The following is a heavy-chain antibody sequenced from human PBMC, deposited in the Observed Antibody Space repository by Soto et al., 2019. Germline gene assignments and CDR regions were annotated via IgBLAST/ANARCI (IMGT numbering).Heavy chain of an antibody. CDR2: ISYDGSNK. D-gene: IGHD6-19*01. J-gene: IGHJ4*02. V-gene: IGHV3-30*18. Sequence: GGSLRLSCAASGFTFRSYGMHWVRQASGKGLEWVAVISYDGSNKYYADSVKGRFTISRDNSKNTLYLQMNSLRAEDTAVYYCAKGATSSGWYIPDYWGQGTLVTVSS. CDR1: GFTFRSYG. CDR3: AKGATSSGWYIPDY.